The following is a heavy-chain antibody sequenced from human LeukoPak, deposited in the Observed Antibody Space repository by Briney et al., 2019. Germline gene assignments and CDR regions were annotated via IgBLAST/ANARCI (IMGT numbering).Heavy chain of an antibody. CDR2: ISAYNGNT. V-gene: IGHV1-18*01. J-gene: IGHJ6*03. CDR3: AKGNVLRFLEWGQTGYYYYYMDV. CDR1: GYTFTSYG. D-gene: IGHD3-3*01. Sequence: ASVKLSCKASGYTFTSYGISWVRQAPGQGLEWMGWISAYNGNTNYAQKLQGRFTITTDTSTSTAYMELRSLRSDDTAVYYCAKGNVLRFLEWGQTGYYYYYMDVWGKGTTVTVSS.